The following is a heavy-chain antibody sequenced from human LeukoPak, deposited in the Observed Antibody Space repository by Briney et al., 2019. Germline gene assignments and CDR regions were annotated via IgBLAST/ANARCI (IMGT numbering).Heavy chain of an antibody. J-gene: IGHJ6*03. CDR2: IGTAGDT. V-gene: IGHV3-13*01. CDR3: ARAGGYYYYYYMDV. CDR1: GFTFSSYD. Sequence: GGSLRLSCAASGFTFSSYDMHWVRQAPGKGLEWVSAIGTAGDTFYPGSVKGRFAISRENAKNSLYLQMNSLRAGDTVVNYCARAGGYYYYYYMDVWGKGTTVTVSS.